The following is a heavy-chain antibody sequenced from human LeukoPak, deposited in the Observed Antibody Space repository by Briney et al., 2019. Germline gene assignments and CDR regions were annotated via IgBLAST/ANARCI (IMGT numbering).Heavy chain of an antibody. D-gene: IGHD3-22*01. Sequence: PSETLSLTCTVSGGSISSYYWSWIRQPPGKGLEWIGYIYYSGSTNYNPSLKSRVTISVDTSKNQFSLKLSSVTAADTAVYYCARVRYYDSSGYYSLEECYFDYWGQGTLVTVSS. CDR1: GGSISSYY. CDR3: ARVRYYDSSGYYSLEECYFDY. CDR2: IYYSGST. V-gene: IGHV4-59*01. J-gene: IGHJ4*02.